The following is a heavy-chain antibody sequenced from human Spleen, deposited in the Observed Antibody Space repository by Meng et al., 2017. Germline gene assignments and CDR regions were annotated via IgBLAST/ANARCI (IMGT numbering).Heavy chain of an antibody. J-gene: IGHJ4*02. CDR2: ISAYNGDT. D-gene: IGHD1-26*01. CDR3: ARVEVGITSGDY. CDR1: GFNFGTSH. V-gene: IGHV1-18*01. Sequence: QIQLVQSGGEVRNPGASVRVSCRTSGFNFGTSHITWVRQAPGQGLEWMGWISAYNGDTNYAQTLQGRVTMTTDTSTSTAYMELRSLRSDDTAVYYCARVEVGITSGDYWGQGTLVTVSS.